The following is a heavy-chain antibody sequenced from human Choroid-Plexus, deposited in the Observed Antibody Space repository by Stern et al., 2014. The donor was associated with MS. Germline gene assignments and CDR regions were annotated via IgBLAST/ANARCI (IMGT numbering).Heavy chain of an antibody. J-gene: IGHJ4*02. CDR2: FDPEDGET. CDR1: GSTLPDFF. V-gene: IGHV1-24*01. CDR3: ATDYNY. Sequence: QMQLVQSGAEVKKPGASVKVSCKVSGSTLPDFFMHWVRQPPGKGREWMGGFDPEDGETIYAQKFQGRVTMTEDTSTDTAYMELSSLRSDDTAVYYCATDYNYWGQGTLVTVSS. D-gene: IGHD3-10*01.